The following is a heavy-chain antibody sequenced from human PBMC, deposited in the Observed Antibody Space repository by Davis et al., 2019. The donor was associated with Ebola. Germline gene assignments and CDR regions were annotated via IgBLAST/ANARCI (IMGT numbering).Heavy chain of an antibody. CDR1: GGSISSSSYY. Sequence: MPSETLSLTCTVSGGSISSSSYYWGWIRQPPGKGLEWIGEINHSGSTNYNPSLKSRVTISVDTSKNQFSLKLSSVTAADTGVYYCARGLRAPRYGSGSRYYDYGMDVWGQGTTVTVSS. V-gene: IGHV4-39*07. CDR3: ARGLRAPRYGSGSRYYDYGMDV. J-gene: IGHJ6*02. CDR2: INHSGST. D-gene: IGHD3-10*01.